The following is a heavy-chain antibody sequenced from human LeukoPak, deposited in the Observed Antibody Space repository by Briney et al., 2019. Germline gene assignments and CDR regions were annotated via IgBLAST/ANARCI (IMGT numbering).Heavy chain of an antibody. Sequence: ASVKVSCKASGYTFTGYYMHWVRQAPGQGLEWMGWINPNSSGTNYAQKFQGRVTMTRDTSISTAYMELSRLRSDDTAVYYCARLGSLVDIVVDWGQGTLVTVSS. V-gene: IGHV1-2*02. D-gene: IGHD2-2*03. CDR3: ARLGSLVDIVVD. CDR1: GYTFTGYY. CDR2: INPNSSGT. J-gene: IGHJ1*01.